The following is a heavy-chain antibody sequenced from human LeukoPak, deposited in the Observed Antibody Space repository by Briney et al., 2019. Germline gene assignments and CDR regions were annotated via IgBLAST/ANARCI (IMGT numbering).Heavy chain of an antibody. CDR1: GFIFSSSW. Sequence: PGGSLRLSCGISGFIFSSSWMNWVRQAPGEGLDWVALISSDGSDKKYADSVKGRFTISRDNSKNTLYLQMHSLRVEDTAVYYCARDYLADYWGQGTLVTVSS. CDR3: ARDYLADY. V-gene: IGHV3-30*19. J-gene: IGHJ4*02. CDR2: ISSDGSDK.